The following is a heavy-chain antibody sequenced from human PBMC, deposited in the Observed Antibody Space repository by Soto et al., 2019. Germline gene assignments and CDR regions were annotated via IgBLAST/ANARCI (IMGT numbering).Heavy chain of an antibody. D-gene: IGHD1-1*01. CDR1: GFTFSSYT. V-gene: IGHV3-21*01. J-gene: IGHJ5*01. Sequence: EVQLVESGGVLVKPGGSVRLSCAASGFTFSSYTMSWVRQAPGKGLEWVSSISSSGTYVYYADSVKGRFTISRDNAKNSLYLQMNSLTAEDTALYHCARDRHETTALAPYNWFESWGQGTLVTVSS. CDR2: ISSSGTYV. CDR3: ARDRHETTALAPYNWFES.